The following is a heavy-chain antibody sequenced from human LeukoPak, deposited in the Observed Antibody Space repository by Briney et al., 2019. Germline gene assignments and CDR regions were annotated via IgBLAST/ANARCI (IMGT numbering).Heavy chain of an antibody. CDR2: ISHSSSTI. CDR3: ARDKGDYHTSGSLFVF. V-gene: IGHV3-48*02. CDR1: GFIFSSYN. Sequence: GGSLRLSCAASGFIFSSYNMNWVRQAPGKGLEWISYISHSSSTIFYADSARGRFTISRDNAKNSLYLQMNSLRDEDTAMYYCARDKGDYHTSGSLFVFGGQGTLVTVSS. J-gene: IGHJ4*02. D-gene: IGHD3-22*01.